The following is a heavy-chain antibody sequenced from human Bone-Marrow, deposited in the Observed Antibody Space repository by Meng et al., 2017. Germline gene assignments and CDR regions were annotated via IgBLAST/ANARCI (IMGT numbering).Heavy chain of an antibody. CDR3: ARAAYDIWSGYAP. CDR2: IYHDGST. Sequence: RRQEGGPWRVKPSGTLSLTLAVSGASISGRHWWGWVRQPPGKGLEWIGEIYHDGSTNYTPSLKSRVTISVDKSKNQFSLKLSSVTAAETAVYYCARAAYDIWSGYAPWGQGSLVTVSS. V-gene: IGHV4-4*02. CDR1: GASISGRHW. J-gene: IGHJ5*02. D-gene: IGHD3-3*01.